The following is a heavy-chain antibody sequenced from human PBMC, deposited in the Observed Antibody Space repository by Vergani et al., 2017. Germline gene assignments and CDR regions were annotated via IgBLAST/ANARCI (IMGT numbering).Heavy chain of an antibody. CDR2: IYYSGST. Sequence: QLQLQESGPGLVKPSETLSLTCTVSGGSISSSSYYWGWIRQPPGKGLEWIGSIYYSGSTYYTPSLKSRVTISVATSKNQFSLKLSSVTAAETAVYYCARESDAAAAGNFDYWGQGTLVTVSS. D-gene: IGHD6-13*01. CDR1: GGSISSSSYY. V-gene: IGHV4-39*07. J-gene: IGHJ4*02. CDR3: ARESDAAAAGNFDY.